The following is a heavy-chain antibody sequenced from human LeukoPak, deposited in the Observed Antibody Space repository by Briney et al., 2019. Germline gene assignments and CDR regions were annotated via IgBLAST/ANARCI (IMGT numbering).Heavy chain of an antibody. J-gene: IGHJ4*02. Sequence: SETLSLTCTVSGGSSSSYYWGWIQQSPGKELEWIGSIDHSGTTFYYPSLASRVTISVDTSKNQFSLKLSSVTAADTAVYYCARGRGYCSSTSCLPYYFDYWGQGTLVTVSS. CDR1: GGSSSSYY. CDR3: ARGRGYCSSTSCLPYYFDY. V-gene: IGHV4-38-2*02. D-gene: IGHD2-2*01. CDR2: IDHSGTT.